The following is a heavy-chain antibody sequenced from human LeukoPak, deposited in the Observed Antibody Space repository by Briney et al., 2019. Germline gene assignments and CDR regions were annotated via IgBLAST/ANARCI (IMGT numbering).Heavy chain of an antibody. Sequence: GGSLGLSCAASGFTFGTYAMHWVRQAPGKGLEYVSAISSNGRITYYADSVKGRFTISRDNSKNILYLQMGSLRTEDTAVYYCARVSGWYWFDNWGQGTLVTVFS. CDR2: ISSNGRIT. J-gene: IGHJ4*02. D-gene: IGHD6-19*01. CDR1: GFTFGTYA. V-gene: IGHV3-64*02. CDR3: ARVSGWYWFDN.